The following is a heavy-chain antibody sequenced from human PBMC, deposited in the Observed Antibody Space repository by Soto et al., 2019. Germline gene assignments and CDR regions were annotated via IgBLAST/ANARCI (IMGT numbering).Heavy chain of an antibody. CDR2: INHSGST. CDR1: GGSFSGYY. V-gene: IGHV4-34*01. Sequence: QVQLQQWGAGLLKPSETLSLTCAVYGGSFSGYYLSWIRQPPGKGLEWIGEINHSGSTNYNPSLKSRVTISVDTYKNQFYLKLSSVTAADTAVYYCARAKRFLEWLLYNDSGNWFDPWGQGTLVTVSS. D-gene: IGHD3-3*01. J-gene: IGHJ5*02. CDR3: ARAKRFLEWLLYNDSGNWFDP.